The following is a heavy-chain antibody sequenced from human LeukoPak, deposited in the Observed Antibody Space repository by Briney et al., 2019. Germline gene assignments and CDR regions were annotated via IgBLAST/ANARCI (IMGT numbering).Heavy chain of an antibody. CDR2: IYYSGST. Sequence: SETLSLTCTVSGGSFSSYYWSWIRQPPGKGLEWIGYIYYSGSTNYNPSLKRRVTISVDTSNNQFTLKLSSVTAADSAVYYCARDKRGRDCFDYWGQGTLVTVSS. CDR3: ARDKRGRDCFDY. V-gene: IGHV4-59*01. CDR1: GGSFSSYY. D-gene: IGHD5-24*01. J-gene: IGHJ4*02.